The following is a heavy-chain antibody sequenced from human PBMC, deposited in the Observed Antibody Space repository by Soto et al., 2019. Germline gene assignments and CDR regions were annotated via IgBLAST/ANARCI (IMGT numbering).Heavy chain of an antibody. V-gene: IGHV3-33*01. D-gene: IGHD2-15*01. CDR2: MWFDGSNK. CDR1: GFTSSSYG. J-gene: IGHJ6*02. CDR3: ARDHCSGGYCYPLSYYYGMDV. Sequence: QVQLVESGGGVVQPGRSLRLSCAASGFTSSSYGMHWVRQPPGKGLEWVTVMWFDGSNKYYADSVKGRFTISRDNSKNTLYLQMNSLRAEDTAVYYCARDHCSGGYCYPLSYYYGMDVWGQGTTVTVSS.